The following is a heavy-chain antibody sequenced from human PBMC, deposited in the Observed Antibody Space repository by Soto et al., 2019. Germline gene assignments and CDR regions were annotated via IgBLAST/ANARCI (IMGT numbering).Heavy chain of an antibody. J-gene: IGHJ6*02. CDR1: GGSISSSSYY. D-gene: IGHD3-3*01. Sequence: PSETLSLTCTVSGGSISSSSYYWGWIRQPPGKWLEWIGSIYYSGSTYYNPSLKSRVTISVDTSKNQFSLKLSSVTAADTAVYYCARRRAGHDFWSGQRYYYYGMDVWGQGATVTVYS. CDR2: IYYSGST. CDR3: ARRRAGHDFWSGQRYYYYGMDV. V-gene: IGHV4-39*01.